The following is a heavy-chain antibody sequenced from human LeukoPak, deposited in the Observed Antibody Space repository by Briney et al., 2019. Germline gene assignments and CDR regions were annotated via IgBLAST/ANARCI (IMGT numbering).Heavy chain of an antibody. CDR1: GFTFSTYS. CDR3: AKDPTKRTAFPNRFDY. J-gene: IGHJ4*02. V-gene: IGHV3-21*04. D-gene: IGHD1-14*01. CDR2: ISASSSYI. Sequence: KPGGSLRLSCAASGFTFSTYSMNWVRQAPGKGLEWVSSISASSSYIYYAASMKGRFTISRDNAKNSLYLQMNSLRAEDTAVYYCAKDPTKRTAFPNRFDYWGQGTLVTVSS.